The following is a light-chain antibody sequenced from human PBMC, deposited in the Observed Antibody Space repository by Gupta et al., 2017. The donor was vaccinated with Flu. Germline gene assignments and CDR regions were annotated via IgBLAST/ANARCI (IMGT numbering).Light chain of an antibody. CDR3: AAWDDSRSGVV. CDR1: NSNIGINY. V-gene: IGLV1-47*01. CDR2: RSN. Sequence: SVLPQPPPASGTPGQRVTISCSGGNSNIGINYVYWYQQLPAAAPKLLIYRSNQRPSGVPDRFSGSKSGTSAALAISGLLSEDEADYYCAAWDDSRSGVVFGGGTKLTVL. J-gene: IGLJ2*01.